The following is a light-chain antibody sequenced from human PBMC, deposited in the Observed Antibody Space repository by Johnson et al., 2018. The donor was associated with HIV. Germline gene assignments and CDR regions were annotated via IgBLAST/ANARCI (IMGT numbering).Light chain of an antibody. Sequence: SVLTQPPSVSAAAGQKVTISCSGSSSNIGNNYVAWYQQVPGTAPKLLIYDNNRRPSGVPDRFSGSKSGTSATLGITGLQTGDEADYFCGTWDNSLRTAFFGTWTKVTVL. V-gene: IGLV1-51*01. J-gene: IGLJ1*01. CDR1: SSNIGNNY. CDR3: GTWDNSLRTAF. CDR2: DNN.